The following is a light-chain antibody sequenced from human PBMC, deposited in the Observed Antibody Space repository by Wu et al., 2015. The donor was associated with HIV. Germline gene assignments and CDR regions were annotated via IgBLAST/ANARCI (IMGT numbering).Light chain of an antibody. CDR1: QSVSSSY. CDR2: GAS. V-gene: IGKV3-20*01. Sequence: EIVLTQSPGTLSLSPGERATLSCRASQSVSSSYLAWYQQKPGQAPRLLIYGASSRATGIPDRFSGSGSGTDFTLTISRLEPEDFVVYYCQHYGNSLYTFGQGTKLEIK. J-gene: IGKJ2*01. CDR3: QHYGNSLYT.